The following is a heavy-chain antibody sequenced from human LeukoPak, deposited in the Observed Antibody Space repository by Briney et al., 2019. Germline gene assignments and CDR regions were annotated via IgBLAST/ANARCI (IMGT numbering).Heavy chain of an antibody. CDR2: IYHSGST. J-gene: IGHJ4*02. CDR1: GGSISSGGYY. D-gene: IGHD6-13*01. CDR3: ARRVAAAGTFDY. V-gene: IGHV4-30-2*01. Sequence: SETLSLTCTVSGGSISSGGYYWSWIRQPPGKGLEWIGYIYHSGSTYYNPSLKSRVTISVDRSKNQFSLKLSSVTAADTAVYYCARRVAAAGTFDYWGQGTLVTVSS.